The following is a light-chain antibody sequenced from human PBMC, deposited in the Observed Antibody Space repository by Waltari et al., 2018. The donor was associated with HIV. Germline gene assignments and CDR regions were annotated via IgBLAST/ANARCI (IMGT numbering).Light chain of an antibody. CDR2: ATF. J-gene: IGKJ1*01. Sequence: DIQMTQSPSSVSASVGDRVTITCRASQDIGSWLTWYQQKPGTAPDLVVFATFSLQSGVPARVSGSRSGTNFTLTINTLQSEDFATYFCQQAHRLPWTFGHGTKVEMK. V-gene: IGKV1-12*01. CDR3: QQAHRLPWT. CDR1: QDIGSW.